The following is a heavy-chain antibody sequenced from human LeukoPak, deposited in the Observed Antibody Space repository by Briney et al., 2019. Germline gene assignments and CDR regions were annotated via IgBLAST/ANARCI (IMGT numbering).Heavy chain of an antibody. CDR1: GYSISSGYY. Sequence: PSETLSLTCTVSGYSISSGYYWGWIRQPPGKGLEWIGSIYHSGSTYYNPSLKSRVTISVDTSKNQFSLKLSSVTAADTAVYYCARRVTGYFDYWGQGTLVTVSS. CDR3: ARRVTGYFDY. V-gene: IGHV4-38-2*02. CDR2: IYHSGST. D-gene: IGHD2-21*02. J-gene: IGHJ4*02.